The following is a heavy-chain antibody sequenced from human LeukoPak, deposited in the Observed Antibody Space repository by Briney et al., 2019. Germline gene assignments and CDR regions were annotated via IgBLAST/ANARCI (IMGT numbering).Heavy chain of an antibody. V-gene: IGHV1-8*01. CDR3: AREVPAAMSDYYYYYMDV. D-gene: IGHD2-2*01. Sequence: ASVTVSCKASGYTFTSYDINWVRQATGQGLEWMGWMNPNSGNTGYAQKFQGRVTMTRNTSISTAYMELSSLRSEDTAVYYCAREVPAAMSDYYYYYMDVWGKGTTVTVSS. CDR1: GYTFTSYD. J-gene: IGHJ6*03. CDR2: MNPNSGNT.